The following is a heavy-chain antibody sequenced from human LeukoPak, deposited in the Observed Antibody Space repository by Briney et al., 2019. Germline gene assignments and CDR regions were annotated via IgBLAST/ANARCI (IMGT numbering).Heavy chain of an antibody. J-gene: IGHJ4*02. CDR2: IYYSGST. D-gene: IGHD4-11*01. CDR3: ARQPVTHLDH. CDR1: SVSISSSSYY. Sequence: SPSETLSLTCTVSSVSISSSSYYWGWIRQPPGKGLEWIGSIYYSGSTYYNPSLKSRVTISVDTSKNHVSLKLSSVTAADTAVYYCARQPVTHLDHWGQGTPVTVSS. V-gene: IGHV4-39*01.